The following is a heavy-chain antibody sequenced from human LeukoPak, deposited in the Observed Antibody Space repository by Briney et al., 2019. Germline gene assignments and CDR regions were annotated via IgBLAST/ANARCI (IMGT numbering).Heavy chain of an antibody. Sequence: PGGSLRLSCAASGFTFSSCWMHWVRQAPGKGLVWVSRIICDGSSTSYADSVKGRFTISRDNAKNTLYLQMNSLRAEDTAVYYCASPNPATSSYYYDSSGDFDYWGQGTLVTVSS. CDR1: GFTFSSCW. CDR2: IICDGSST. CDR3: ASPNPATSSYYYDSSGDFDY. J-gene: IGHJ4*02. V-gene: IGHV3-74*01. D-gene: IGHD3-22*01.